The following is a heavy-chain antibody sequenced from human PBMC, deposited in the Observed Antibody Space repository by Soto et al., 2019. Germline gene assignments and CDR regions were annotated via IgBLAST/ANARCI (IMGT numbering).Heavy chain of an antibody. D-gene: IGHD2-2*01. Sequence: GGSLRLSCAAFGLTLSDHFIDWVRQLPGKGLEWVGRLMSKTDGGTTVYAAPVKGRFTISRDDSKNTLYLQMSSLNTEDTAVYYCAAGTGRTDLDYWGQGTLVTVSS. CDR1: GLTLSDHF. CDR2: LMSKTDGGTT. J-gene: IGHJ4*02. CDR3: AAGTGRTDLDY. V-gene: IGHV3-15*01.